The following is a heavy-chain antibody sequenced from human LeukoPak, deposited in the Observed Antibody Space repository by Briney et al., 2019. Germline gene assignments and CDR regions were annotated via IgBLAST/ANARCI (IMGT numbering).Heavy chain of an antibody. CDR1: GGSISSGGYS. J-gene: IGHJ4*02. V-gene: IGHV4-30-2*01. CDR3: AREGGVGGYGGNYYYYFDY. CDR2: IYHSGST. D-gene: IGHD4-23*01. Sequence: SETLSLTCAVSGGSISSGGYSWSWIRQPPGKGLEWIGYIYHSGSTYYNPSLKSRVTISVDRSKNQFSLKLSSVTAADTAVYYCAREGGVGGYGGNYYYYFDYWGQGTLVTVSS.